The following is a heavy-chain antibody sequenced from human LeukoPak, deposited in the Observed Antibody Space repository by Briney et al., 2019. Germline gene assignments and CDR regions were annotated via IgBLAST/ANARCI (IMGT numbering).Heavy chain of an antibody. D-gene: IGHD3-22*01. CDR1: GGSISSYY. CDR3: ARPLSSGYSRDAFEI. Sequence: PSETLSLTCTVSGGSISSYYWSWVRQPPGRGMEWIGSLYYSGTTYYNPSLKSRVTISVDTSKNQFSLNLNSVTAADTAVYYCARPLSSGYSRDAFEIWGQGTMVTVSS. CDR2: LYYSGTT. J-gene: IGHJ3*02. V-gene: IGHV4-59*08.